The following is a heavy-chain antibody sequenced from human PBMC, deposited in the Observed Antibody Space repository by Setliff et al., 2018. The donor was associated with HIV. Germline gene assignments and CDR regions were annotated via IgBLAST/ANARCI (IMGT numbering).Heavy chain of an antibody. CDR1: GGSISSGSYY. J-gene: IGHJ4*02. Sequence: SETLSLTCTVSGGSISSGSYYWSWIRQPAGKGLEWIGHIYTSGSTNYNPSLKSRVTISVDTSKNQFSLKLSSVTAADTAVYYCARVDRCSGGSCYFIDYWGQGTLVTVSS. CDR2: IYTSGST. CDR3: ARVDRCSGGSCYFIDY. V-gene: IGHV4-61*09. D-gene: IGHD2-15*01.